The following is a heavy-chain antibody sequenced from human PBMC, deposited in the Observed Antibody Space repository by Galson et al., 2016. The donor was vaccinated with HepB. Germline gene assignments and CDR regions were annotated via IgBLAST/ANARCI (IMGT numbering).Heavy chain of an antibody. CDR3: ARQYSSSSFYYGMDV. Sequence: CAIFGDSVSSNSATWNWIRQSPSRGLEWLGRTNYRSKWYNDYAVSVKSRVTINPDTSTNQFSLHLNSVTTEDTAVYYCARQYSSSSFYYGMDVWGQGTTVTVSS. J-gene: IGHJ6*02. CDR1: GDSVSSNSAT. V-gene: IGHV6-1*01. D-gene: IGHD6-6*01. CDR2: TNYRSKWYN.